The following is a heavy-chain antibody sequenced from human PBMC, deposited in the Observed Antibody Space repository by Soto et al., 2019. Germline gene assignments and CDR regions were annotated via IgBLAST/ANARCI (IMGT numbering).Heavy chain of an antibody. Sequence: GGSLRLSCAASGFTFSSYGMHWVRQAPGKGLEWVAVISYDGSNKYYADSVKGRFSISRDNSKNTLYLQMNSLRAEDTAVYYCAKDRPRIAVAGTFDYWGQGTLVTVSS. J-gene: IGHJ4*02. CDR3: AKDRPRIAVAGTFDY. V-gene: IGHV3-30*18. CDR2: ISYDGSNK. CDR1: GFTFSSYG. D-gene: IGHD6-19*01.